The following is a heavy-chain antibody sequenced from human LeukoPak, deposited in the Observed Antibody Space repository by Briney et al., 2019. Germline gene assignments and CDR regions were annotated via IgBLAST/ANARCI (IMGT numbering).Heavy chain of an antibody. V-gene: IGHV4-61*02. Sequence: SETLSLTCTVSGGSISSGSYYWSWIRQPAGKGLEWIGRIYTSGSTNYNPSLKSRVTISVDTSKNQFSLKLSSVTAADTAVYYCARHRGVSSSWYYYYYYMDVWGKGTTVTVSS. J-gene: IGHJ6*03. CDR1: GGSISSGSYY. D-gene: IGHD6-13*01. CDR2: IYTSGST. CDR3: ARHRGVSSSWYYYYYYMDV.